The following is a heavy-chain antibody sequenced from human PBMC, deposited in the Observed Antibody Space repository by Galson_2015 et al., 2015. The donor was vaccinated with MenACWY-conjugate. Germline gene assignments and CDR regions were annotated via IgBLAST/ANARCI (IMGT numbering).Heavy chain of an antibody. CDR1: GYSFSTYW. Sequence: SGAEVKKPGESLKISCKGSGYSFSTYWIAWVRQLPGKGLEWMGLFSPGDSNTRYSPAFHGQVTISADKSISTAYLQLHSLQASDTAMYYCARHPPGGRGMDVWGQGTTVTVSS. CDR2: FSPGDSNT. D-gene: IGHD1-26*01. V-gene: IGHV5-51*01. J-gene: IGHJ6*02. CDR3: ARHPPGGRGMDV.